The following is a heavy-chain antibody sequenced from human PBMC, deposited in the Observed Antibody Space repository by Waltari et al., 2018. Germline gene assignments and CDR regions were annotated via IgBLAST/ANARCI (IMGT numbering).Heavy chain of an antibody. J-gene: IGHJ6*02. CDR1: GGTFSSYA. V-gene: IGHV1-69*09. D-gene: IGHD3-22*01. Sequence: QVQLVQSGAEVKKPGSSVKVSCKASGGTFSSYAISWVRQATGQGLEWMGRIIPILGIANYAQKFQGRVTITADKSTSTAYMELSSLRSEDTAVYYCARAWGSGDYYDAPYYGMDVWGQGTTVTVSS. CDR2: IIPILGIA. CDR3: ARAWGSGDYYDAPYYGMDV.